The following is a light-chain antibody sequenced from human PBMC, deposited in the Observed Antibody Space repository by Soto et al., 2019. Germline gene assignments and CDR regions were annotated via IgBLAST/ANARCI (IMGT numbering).Light chain of an antibody. V-gene: IGKV3-15*01. CDR2: GAS. Sequence: EIVMTQSPATLSVSPGERVTLSCRATQRVSSNLAWYQQRLGQAPRLLIYGASTRATGTPARFSGSGSGTEFTLTISGLQPDDFATYFCQQYTSYLVTFGGGTKVDIK. CDR3: QQYTSYLVT. CDR1: QRVSSN. J-gene: IGKJ4*01.